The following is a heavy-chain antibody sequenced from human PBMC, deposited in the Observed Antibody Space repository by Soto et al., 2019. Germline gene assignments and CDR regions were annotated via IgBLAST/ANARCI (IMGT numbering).Heavy chain of an antibody. CDR1: GDSISSGDYY. Sequence: QVHLQESGPGLVEPSQTLSLTCTVSGDSISSGDYYWSWIRQSPDKGLEWIGYTYHSGRTYYKPSLTSRVTMSADTSKNQFSLKLSSVTAADTAVYYCARRHYYDSSGYADALDIWGQGTSVTVSS. D-gene: IGHD3-22*01. CDR3: ARRHYYDSSGYADALDI. V-gene: IGHV4-30-4*01. CDR2: TYHSGRT. J-gene: IGHJ3*02.